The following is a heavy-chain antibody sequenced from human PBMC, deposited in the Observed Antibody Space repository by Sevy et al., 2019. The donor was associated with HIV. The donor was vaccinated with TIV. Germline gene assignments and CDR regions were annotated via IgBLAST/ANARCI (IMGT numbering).Heavy chain of an antibody. CDR2: ISNDGSNK. V-gene: IGHV3-30-3*01. CDR1: GFTFSSYA. J-gene: IGHJ3*02. D-gene: IGHD3-22*01. CDR3: ERDNYYDSSGYYEGAFDI. Sequence: GGSLRLSCAASGFTFSSYAMHWVRQAPGKGWEWVAVISNDGSNKYYADPVKGRFTISRDNSNNTQYLKMKSPRAEDTDVYYCERDNYYDSSGYYEGAFDIWGQGTTVTVSS.